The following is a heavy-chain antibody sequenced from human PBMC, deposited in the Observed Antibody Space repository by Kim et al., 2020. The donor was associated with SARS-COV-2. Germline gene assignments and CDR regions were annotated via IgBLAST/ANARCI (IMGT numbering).Heavy chain of an antibody. V-gene: IGHV4-39*01. J-gene: IGHJ4*01. CDR1: GGSISSSSYY. Sequence: SETLSLTCTVSGGSISSSSYYWGWIRQPPGKGLEWSGSIYYSGSTYYNPSLKSRVTISVDTSKNQFSLKLSSVTAADTAVYYCARRPVVTIFGAVTPYY. D-gene: IGHD3-3*01. CDR2: IYYSGST. CDR3: ARRPVVTIFGAVTPYY.